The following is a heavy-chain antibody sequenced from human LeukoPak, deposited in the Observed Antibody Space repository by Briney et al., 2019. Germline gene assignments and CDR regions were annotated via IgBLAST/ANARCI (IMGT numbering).Heavy chain of an antibody. J-gene: IGHJ4*02. CDR2: ISGSGGTT. Sequence: PGGPLTLPCAASGFPHRIYAIHWVRQAPRKGLEWVSSISGSGGTTYYAHSVQGRFTISRDNSKNALYLQMNSLRAEDTAVYYCARPYCGGDCSLMVPDYWGQGTLVTVSS. D-gene: IGHD2-21*02. CDR1: GFPHRIYA. V-gene: IGHV3-23*01. CDR3: ARPYCGGDCSLMVPDY.